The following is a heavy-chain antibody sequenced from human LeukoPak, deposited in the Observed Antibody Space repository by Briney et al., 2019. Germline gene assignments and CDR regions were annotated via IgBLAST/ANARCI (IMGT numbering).Heavy chain of an antibody. CDR2: INPDSGAT. Sequence: GASVKVSCKASGYTFTSYGISWVRQAPGQGREWMGWINPDSGATNYAQKFQGRVTMTRDTSISTAYMELSRLRSDDTAVYYCAREQEELSLGATTIYYYYYYMDVWGKGTTVTVSS. J-gene: IGHJ6*03. CDR3: AREQEELSLGATTIYYYYYYMDV. V-gene: IGHV1-2*02. D-gene: IGHD5-24*01. CDR1: GYTFTSYG.